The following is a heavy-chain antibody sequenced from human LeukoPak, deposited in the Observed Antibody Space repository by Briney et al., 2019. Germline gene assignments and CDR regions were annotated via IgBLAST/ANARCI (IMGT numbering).Heavy chain of an antibody. CDR2: IYPGDSDT. J-gene: IGHJ4*02. CDR3: TRLLGENSEFDS. Sequence: GESLKISCKASGSTFTNSWIGWVRQMPGKGLEWMGIIYPGDSDTRYSPSFQGQVTISVDKSVSTASLQWGSLKDSDTAMYYCTRLLGENSEFDSWGQGTLVTVSS. V-gene: IGHV5-51*01. CDR1: GSTFTNSW. D-gene: IGHD3-16*01.